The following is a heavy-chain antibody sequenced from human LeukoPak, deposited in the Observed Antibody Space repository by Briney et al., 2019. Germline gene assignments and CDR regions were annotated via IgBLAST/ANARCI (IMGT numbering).Heavy chain of an antibody. J-gene: IGHJ4*02. V-gene: IGHV1-8*02. CDR1: GYTFTTYE. CDR3: ARGASRSFDY. CDR2: MNPNSGNT. Sequence: ASVKVSCKASGYTFTTYETHWVRQAPGQGLEWMGWMNPNSGNTAYVQKFQGRVTMTRTTSINTAYMELSGLRSADTAVYYCARGASRSFDYWGQGTLVTVSS.